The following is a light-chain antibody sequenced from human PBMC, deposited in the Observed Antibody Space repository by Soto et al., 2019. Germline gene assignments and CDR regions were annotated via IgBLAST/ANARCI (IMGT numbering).Light chain of an antibody. CDR2: WAS. J-gene: IGKJ2*01. CDR3: QQYHTTPNT. CDR1: QTLLFTSTNKNS. V-gene: IGKV4-1*01. Sequence: DVVMTQSPATLAVSLGERAAINYKSSQTLLFTSTNKNSLAWYQQKPGQPPKLLIYWASTRESGAPDRFSGSGSGRNFTLTISSLQAEDVAVYYCQQYHTTPNTFGQGTKLEIK.